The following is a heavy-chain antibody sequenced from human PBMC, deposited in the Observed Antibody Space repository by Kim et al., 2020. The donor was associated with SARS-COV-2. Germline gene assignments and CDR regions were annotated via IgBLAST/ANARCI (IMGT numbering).Heavy chain of an antibody. CDR1: GGSISSGGYY. J-gene: IGHJ6*02. CDR2: IYYSGST. D-gene: IGHD3-10*01. Sequence: SETLSLTCTVSGGSISSGGYYWSWIRQHPGKGLEWIGYIYYSGSTYYNPSLKSRVTISVDTSKNQFSLKLSSVTAADTAVYYCARAAGKFSRLDGMDVWGQGTTVTVSS. CDR3: ARAAGKFSRLDGMDV. V-gene: IGHV4-31*03.